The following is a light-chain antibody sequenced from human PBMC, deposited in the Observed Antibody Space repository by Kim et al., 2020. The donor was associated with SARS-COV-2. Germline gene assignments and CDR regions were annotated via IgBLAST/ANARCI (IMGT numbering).Light chain of an antibody. CDR2: RNS. CDR3: AAWNDSHWV. J-gene: IGLJ3*02. CDR1: SSNIGRNA. Sequence: PGQRVTISCSGGSSNIGRNAVFWYQQFPGTAPKLIIYRNSQRPSGVPDRFFGSKSGTSASLAISGLRSEDEADYYCAAWNDSHWVFGGGTQLTVL. V-gene: IGLV1-47*01.